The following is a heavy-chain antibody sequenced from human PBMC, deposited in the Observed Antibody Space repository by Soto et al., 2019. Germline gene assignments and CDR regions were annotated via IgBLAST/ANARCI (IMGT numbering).Heavy chain of an antibody. V-gene: IGHV3-53*01. J-gene: IGHJ5*02. CDR2: HYSGGST. D-gene: IGHD1-26*01. Sequence: DVQLVESGGGLVQPGGSLRLSCAISGFSVSSNYLSWVRQAPGKGLEWVSVHYSGGSTYYADSVQGRFTISRDKSNNTLYLQLRIVRAEDTAVYVCARHRHPRGTVGATSPLDPWGQGTQVTVSS. CDR1: GFSVSSNY. CDR3: ARHRHPRGTVGATSPLDP.